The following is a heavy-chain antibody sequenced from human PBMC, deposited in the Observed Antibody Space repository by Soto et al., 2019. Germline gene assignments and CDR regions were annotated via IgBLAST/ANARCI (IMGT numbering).Heavy chain of an antibody. CDR1: GFTISNYG. V-gene: IGHV3-30*18. CDR3: AKDLMMKAAAGILAF. CDR2: RSYDGSRT. J-gene: IGHJ4*02. Sequence: SLRLPCAASGFTISNYGMHCVRQAPGKGLEWVALRSYDGSRTYYADSVKGRFTISRAKSKTTLYLQMNSLRPQDTAVYYCAKDLMMKAAAGILAFWGQGTLVTGPS. D-gene: IGHD6-13*01.